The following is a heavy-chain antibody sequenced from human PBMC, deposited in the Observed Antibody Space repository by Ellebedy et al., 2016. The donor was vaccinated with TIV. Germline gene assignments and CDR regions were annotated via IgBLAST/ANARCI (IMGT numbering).Heavy chain of an antibody. D-gene: IGHD3-22*01. V-gene: IGHV5-51*01. CDR3: ARRDTMTAVVGGFDV. CDR2: FHPGDSDS. Sequence: GESLKISXKASGYSFTTYWIGWVRQMPGKGLEWMGVFHPGDSDSRYNPSFEGQVTISADRSINTAYLQWSSLKASDTAMYYCARRDTMTAVVGGFDVWGQGTMLTVS. CDR1: GYSFTTYW. J-gene: IGHJ3*01.